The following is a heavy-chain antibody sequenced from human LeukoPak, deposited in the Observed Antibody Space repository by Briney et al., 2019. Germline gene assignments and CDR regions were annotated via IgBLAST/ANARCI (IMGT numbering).Heavy chain of an antibody. Sequence: TSETLSLTCAVYGGSFSGYYWSWIRQPPGKGLEWIGEINHSGSTNYNPSLKSRVTISVDTSKNQFSLKLSSVTAADTAVYHCASLVVVAARTDYWGQGTLVTVSS. CDR2: INHSGST. CDR1: GGSFSGYY. D-gene: IGHD2-15*01. J-gene: IGHJ4*02. V-gene: IGHV4-34*01. CDR3: ASLVVVAARTDY.